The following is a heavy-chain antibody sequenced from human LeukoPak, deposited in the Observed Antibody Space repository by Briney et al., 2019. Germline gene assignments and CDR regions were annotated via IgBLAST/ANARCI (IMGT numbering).Heavy chain of an antibody. V-gene: IGHV3-23*01. Sequence: PGGSLRLSCAASGFTFSSYAMSWVRQAPGKGLEWVSAISGSGGSTYCADSVKGRFTISRDNSKNTLYLQMNSLRAEDTAVYYRAKVTTPITIFGVVIEYYFDYWGQGTLVTVSS. CDR2: ISGSGGST. D-gene: IGHD3-3*01. J-gene: IGHJ4*02. CDR1: GFTFSSYA. CDR3: AKVTTPITIFGVVIEYYFDY.